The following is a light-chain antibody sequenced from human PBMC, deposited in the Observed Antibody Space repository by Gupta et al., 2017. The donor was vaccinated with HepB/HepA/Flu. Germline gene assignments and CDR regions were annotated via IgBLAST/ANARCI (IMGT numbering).Light chain of an antibody. Sequence: SALTQPASVSGSPGQSITISCTGTTSNVGGYNYVSWYQQHPGKVPKLLIYDVNVRPAAVSNRFSGSKSGNTASLTISGRQAEDEADYYCSSDRSSGGLIFGGGTRLTVL. CDR1: TSNVGGYNY. CDR2: DVN. CDR3: SSDRSSGGLI. J-gene: IGLJ2*01. V-gene: IGLV2-14*01.